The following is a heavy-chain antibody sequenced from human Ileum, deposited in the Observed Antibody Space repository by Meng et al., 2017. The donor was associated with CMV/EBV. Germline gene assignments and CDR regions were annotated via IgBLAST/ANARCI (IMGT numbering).Heavy chain of an antibody. D-gene: IGHD3-10*01. CDR2: ISNSGTTI. CDR1: GFTFSDYY. J-gene: IGHJ4*02. Sequence: GESLKISCAASGFTFSDYYMRWIRQAPGTGLEWVSYISNSGTTIYYADSVKRRFTISRDNAKHSLYLQLSSLRAEDTDVYYCARDSDYYGSGGYWDWGQGTLVTVSS. V-gene: IGHV3-11*01. CDR3: ARDSDYYGSGGYWD.